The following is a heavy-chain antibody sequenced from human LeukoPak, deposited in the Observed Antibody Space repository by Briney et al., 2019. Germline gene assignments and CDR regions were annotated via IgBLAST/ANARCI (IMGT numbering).Heavy chain of an antibody. V-gene: IGHV3-23*01. D-gene: IGHD3-9*01. Sequence: PGGSLRLSCAASGFTFSSYAMSWVRQAPGKGLEWVSAISGSGGSTYYADSVKGRFTISRDNSKNTLYLQMNSLRAEDTAVYYCAKAKGYYDILTHLDYWGQGTLVTVSS. CDR3: AKAKGYYDILTHLDY. CDR1: GFTFSSYA. J-gene: IGHJ4*02. CDR2: ISGSGGST.